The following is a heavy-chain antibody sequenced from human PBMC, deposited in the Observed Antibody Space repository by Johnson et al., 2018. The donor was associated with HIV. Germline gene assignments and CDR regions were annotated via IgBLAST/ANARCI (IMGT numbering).Heavy chain of an antibody. Sequence: VQLVESGGGLVKPGGSLRLSCAASGFTFSDYYMSWIRQAPGKGLEWVAGINWNGGSTGYADSVKGRCTISREKAKKSMYLQMHSLRAEDTAVYYCAREKYYYDSSGYLGDAFDIWGQGTMVTVSS. CDR2: INWNGGST. V-gene: IGHV3-20*04. CDR1: GFTFSDYY. D-gene: IGHD3-22*01. J-gene: IGHJ3*02. CDR3: AREKYYYDSSGYLGDAFDI.